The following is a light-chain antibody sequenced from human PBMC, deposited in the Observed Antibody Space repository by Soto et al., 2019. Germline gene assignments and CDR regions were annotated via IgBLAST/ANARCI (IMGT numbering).Light chain of an antibody. Sequence: QSALTQPRSVSGSPGQSVTISCTGTSSDVGGYNYVSWYQQHPGKAPKLMIYDVSKRPSGVPDRVSGSKSGHTASRTISGLQAEDEAAYYCCSYEGRYRGVFGTGTKLTVL. V-gene: IGLV2-11*01. J-gene: IGLJ1*01. CDR2: DVS. CDR3: CSYEGRYRGV. CDR1: SSDVGGYNY.